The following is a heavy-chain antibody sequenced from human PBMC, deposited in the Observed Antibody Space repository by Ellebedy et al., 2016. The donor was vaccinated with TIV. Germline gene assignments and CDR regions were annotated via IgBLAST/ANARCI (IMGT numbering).Heavy chain of an antibody. CDR2: IYYSGST. CDR1: GGSISSSSYY. V-gene: IGHV4-39*01. Sequence: SETLSLXCTVSGGSISSSSYYWGWIRQPPGKGLEWIGSIYYSGSTYYNPSLKSRVTISVDTSKNQFSLKLSSVTAADTAVYYCAALIAARRYYYYGMDVWGQGTTVTVSS. CDR3: AALIAARRYYYYGMDV. J-gene: IGHJ6*02. D-gene: IGHD6-6*01.